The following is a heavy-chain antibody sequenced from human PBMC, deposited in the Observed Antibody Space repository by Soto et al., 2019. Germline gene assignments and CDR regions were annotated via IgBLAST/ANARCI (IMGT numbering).Heavy chain of an antibody. D-gene: IGHD1-26*01. J-gene: IGHJ4*02. CDR1: GFTFSSYG. V-gene: IGHV3-33*01. CDR3: ASSPSGSHGGY. CDR2: IWYDGSNK. Sequence: AGGSLRLSCAASGFTFSSYGMHWVRQAPGKGLEWVAVIWYDGSNKYYADSVKGRFTISRDNSKNTLYLQMNSLRAEDTAVYYCASSPSGSHGGYWGQGTLVTVSS.